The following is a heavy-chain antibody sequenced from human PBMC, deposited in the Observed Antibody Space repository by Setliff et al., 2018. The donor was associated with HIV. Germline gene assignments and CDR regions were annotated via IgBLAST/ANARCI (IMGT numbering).Heavy chain of an antibody. CDR1: GFRVTDTY. J-gene: IGHJ4*02. CDR3: AKGGYGGAYYVAGY. CDR2: TSDTSATI. D-gene: IGHD5-18*01. Sequence: GGSLRLSCEASGFRVTDTYRAWVRPAPGKGLEWLSYTSDTSATISHADFVKVRFTIARDDTKNTVSLQMTNLEPGDTAMYYCAKGGYGGAYYVAGYWGQGTKVTVSS. V-gene: IGHV3-11*01.